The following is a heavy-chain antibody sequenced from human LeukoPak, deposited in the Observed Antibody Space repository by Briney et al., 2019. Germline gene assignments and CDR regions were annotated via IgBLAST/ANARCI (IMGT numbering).Heavy chain of an antibody. V-gene: IGHV1-69*04. CDR2: IIPILGIA. J-gene: IGHJ3*02. D-gene: IGHD3-10*01. CDR3: AREGKGYYGSSGDAFDI. CDR1: GGTFSSYT. Sequence: GASVKVSCKASGGTFSSYTISWVRQAPGQGLEWMGRIIPILGIANYAQKFQGRVTITADKSTSTAYMELSSLRSEDTAVYYCAREGKGYYGSSGDAFDIWGQGTMVTVSS.